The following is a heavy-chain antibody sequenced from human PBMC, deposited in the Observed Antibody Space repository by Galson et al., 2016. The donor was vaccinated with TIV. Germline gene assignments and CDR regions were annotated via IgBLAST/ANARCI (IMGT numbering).Heavy chain of an antibody. D-gene: IGHD6-19*01. CDR1: GFTLDDYG. CDR3: AQWLGTSNS. J-gene: IGHJ4*02. Sequence: SLRLSCAASGFTLDDYGMHWVRQPPGKGLEWVSGITWNSVGIDYADSVKGRFTISRDNAKNSLYLQMSNLRVEDTAIYYCAQWLGTSNSWGQGTLVTVSS. V-gene: IGHV3-9*01. CDR2: ITWNSVGI.